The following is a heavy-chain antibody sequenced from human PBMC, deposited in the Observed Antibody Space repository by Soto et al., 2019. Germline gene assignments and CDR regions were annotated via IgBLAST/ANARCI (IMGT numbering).Heavy chain of an antibody. CDR2: INPNSGGT. V-gene: IGHV1-2*04. Sequence: ASVKVSCKASGYTFTGYYMHWVRQAPGQGLEWMGWINPNSGGTNYAQKFQGWVTMTRDTSISTAYMELSRLRSDDTAVYYCARDWTSTYYDILTGYYFVYWGQRTLVTVSS. CDR3: ARDWTSTYYDILTGYYFVY. J-gene: IGHJ4*02. CDR1: GYTFTGYY. D-gene: IGHD3-9*01.